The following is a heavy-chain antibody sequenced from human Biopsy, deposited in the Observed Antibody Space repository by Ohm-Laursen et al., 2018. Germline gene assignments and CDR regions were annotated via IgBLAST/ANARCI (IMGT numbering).Heavy chain of an antibody. CDR3: ARDSGILSYGNFKYCHYYGMDV. Sequence: SDTLSLTCAVSGDSVTKYYWSWIRQPPGKGLEWIGHIYYSVMTNYNPSLQSRVSISVDTSRNQVSLTLSSVTAADTAVYYRARDSGILSYGNFKYCHYYGMDVWGQGTKVTVSS. CDR2: IYYSVMT. CDR1: GDSVTKYY. V-gene: IGHV4-59*02. J-gene: IGHJ6*02. D-gene: IGHD4-11*01.